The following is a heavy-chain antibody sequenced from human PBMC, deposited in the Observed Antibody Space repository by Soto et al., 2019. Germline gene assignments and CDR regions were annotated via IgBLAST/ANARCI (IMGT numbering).Heavy chain of an antibody. Sequence: PGGSLRLSCAASGFTFSIYAMSWVCQAQGKGLEWVSAISGSGGSTYYADSVKGRFTISRDNSKNTLYLQMNSLRAEDTAVYYCAKDTWWSLYSSGWYGPYWGQGTLVTVSS. D-gene: IGHD6-19*01. CDR1: GFTFSIYA. V-gene: IGHV3-23*01. CDR2: ISGSGGST. J-gene: IGHJ4*02. CDR3: AKDTWWSLYSSGWYGPY.